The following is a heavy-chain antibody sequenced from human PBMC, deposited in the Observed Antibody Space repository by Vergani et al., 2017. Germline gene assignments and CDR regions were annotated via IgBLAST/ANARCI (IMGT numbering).Heavy chain of an antibody. J-gene: IGHJ6*03. D-gene: IGHD6-25*01. CDR2: IIPIFGTA. CDR1: GDTFSSYA. Sequence: QVQLVQSGAEVKKPGSSVKVSCKASGDTFSSYAISWVRQAPGQGLEWMGGIIPIFGTANYAQKFQGRVTITADESTSTAYMELSSLRSEDTAVYYCASIPRGSAGSYYYYMDVWGKGTTVTVSS. V-gene: IGHV1-69*01. CDR3: ASIPRGSAGSYYYYMDV.